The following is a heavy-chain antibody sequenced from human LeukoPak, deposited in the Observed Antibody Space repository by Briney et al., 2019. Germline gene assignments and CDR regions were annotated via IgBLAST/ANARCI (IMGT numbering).Heavy chain of an antibody. D-gene: IGHD6-19*01. CDR3: ARQRIAVAVMDY. CDR2: ITPIFGTA. V-gene: IGHV1-69*01. J-gene: IGHJ4*02. CDR1: GGTFSSYA. Sequence: ASVKVSCKASGGTFSSYAISWVRQAPGQGLEWMGGITPIFGTANYAQKFQGRVTITADESTSTAYMELSSLRSEDTAVYYCARQRIAVAVMDYWGQGTLVTVSS.